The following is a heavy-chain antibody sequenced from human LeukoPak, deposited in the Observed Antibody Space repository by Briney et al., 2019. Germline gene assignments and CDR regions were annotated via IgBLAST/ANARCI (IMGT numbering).Heavy chain of an antibody. CDR3: ARVRYSYGWGSYFDY. D-gene: IGHD5-18*01. Sequence: GGSLRLSCAASGFTFSSYWMSWVRQAPGKGLEWVANIKQDGSEKYYVDSVKGRFTISGDNAKNSLYLQMNSLRAEDTAVYYCARVRYSYGWGSYFDYWGQGTLVTVSS. CDR2: IKQDGSEK. CDR1: GFTFSSYW. V-gene: IGHV3-7*01. J-gene: IGHJ4*02.